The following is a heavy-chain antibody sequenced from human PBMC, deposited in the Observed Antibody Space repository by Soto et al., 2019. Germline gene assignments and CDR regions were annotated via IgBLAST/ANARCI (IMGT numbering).Heavy chain of an antibody. CDR2: INAGNGNT. Sequence: ASVKVSCKASGYTFTSYAMHWVRQAPGQRLEWMGWINAGNGNTKYSQKFQGRVTITRDTSASTAYMELSSLRSEDTAVYYCARVRYYGILTGYYGDAFDIWGQGTMVTVSS. V-gene: IGHV1-3*01. D-gene: IGHD3-9*01. CDR1: GYTFTSYA. CDR3: ARVRYYGILTGYYGDAFDI. J-gene: IGHJ3*02.